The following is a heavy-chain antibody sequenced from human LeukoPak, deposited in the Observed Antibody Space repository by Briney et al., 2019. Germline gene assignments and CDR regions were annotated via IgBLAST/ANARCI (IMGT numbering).Heavy chain of an antibody. CDR3: ARGADGDYVLDAFDI. J-gene: IGHJ3*02. D-gene: IGHD4-17*01. Sequence: GESLKISCQGSGYSFTSYWIGWVRQMPGKVLEWMGIIYPGDSDTRYSPSFQGQVTISADKSISTAYLQWSSLKASDTAMYYCARGADGDYVLDAFDIWGQGTMVTVSS. CDR2: IYPGDSDT. CDR1: GYSFTSYW. V-gene: IGHV5-51*01.